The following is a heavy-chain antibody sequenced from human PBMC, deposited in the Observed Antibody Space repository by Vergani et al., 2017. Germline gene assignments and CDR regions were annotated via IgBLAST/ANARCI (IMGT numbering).Heavy chain of an antibody. CDR3: ARGAGITFGGVIVYFQR. CDR2: INPNSGGT. CDR1: GYTFTGYY. Sequence: QVQLVQSGAEVKKPGASVKASCKASGYTFTGYYMHWVRQAPGQGLEWMGWINPNSGGTNYAQKFQGRVTMTRDTSISTAYMELSSLRSDDTAVYYCARGAGITFGGVIVYFQRWSQGRLVTV. J-gene: IGHJ1*01. D-gene: IGHD3-16*02. V-gene: IGHV1-2*02.